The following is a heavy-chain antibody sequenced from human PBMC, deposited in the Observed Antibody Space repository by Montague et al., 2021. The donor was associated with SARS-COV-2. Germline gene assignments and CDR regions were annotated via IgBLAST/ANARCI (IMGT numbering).Heavy chain of an antibody. CDR2: IYSGGST. J-gene: IGHJ6*02. CDR1: GFTVSSNY. V-gene: IGHV3-66*01. Sequence: SLRLSCAASGFTVSSNYMSWVRQAPGKGLEWVSAIYSGGSTYYADSVKGRFTISRDNSKNTVYLQMNSLRAEDTAVYYCARDTPKQLNYYYGMDVWGQGTTVTVSS. D-gene: IGHD6-13*01. CDR3: ARDTPKQLNYYYGMDV.